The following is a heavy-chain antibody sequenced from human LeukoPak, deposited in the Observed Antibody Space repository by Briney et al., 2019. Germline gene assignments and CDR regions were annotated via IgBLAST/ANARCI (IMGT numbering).Heavy chain of an antibody. Sequence: PGGSLRLSCAASGFTFSSYAMSWVRQAPGKGLEWVSGISGYGGTTYHADSVEGRFTISRDNSKNTLYLQMNSLRAEDTAVYYCAKDVGEGYYDSSGYWKDWGQGTLVTVSS. D-gene: IGHD3-22*01. CDR1: GFTFSSYA. V-gene: IGHV3-23*01. CDR3: AKDVGEGYYDSSGYWKD. J-gene: IGHJ4*02. CDR2: ISGYGGTT.